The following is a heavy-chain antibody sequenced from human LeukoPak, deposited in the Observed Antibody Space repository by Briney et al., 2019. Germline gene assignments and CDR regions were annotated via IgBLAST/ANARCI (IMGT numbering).Heavy chain of an antibody. J-gene: IGHJ6*03. V-gene: IGHV4-39*07. D-gene: IGHD2-15*01. CDR3: ARSVAGYYYYYYMDV. Sequence: SETLSLTCTVSGGSISSSSYYWGWIRQPPGKGLEWIGSIYYSGSTYYNPSLKSRVTISVDRSKNQFSLKLSSVTAADTAVYYCARSVAGYYYYYYMDVWGKGTTVTVSS. CDR2: IYYSGST. CDR1: GGSISSSSYY.